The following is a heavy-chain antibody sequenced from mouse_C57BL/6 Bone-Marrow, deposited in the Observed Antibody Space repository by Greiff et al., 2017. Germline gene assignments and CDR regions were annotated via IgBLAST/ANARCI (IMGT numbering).Heavy chain of an antibody. J-gene: IGHJ4*01. CDR3: AKKAYGSEAMDY. CDR2: IWSGGST. Sequence: VQLQESGPGLVQPSQSLSITCTVSGFSLTSYGVHLVRHSPGTGLERLGVIWSGGSTDYNAAFIPKLSISKDNSKSQVFFKMNSLQADDTAIYYCAKKAYGSEAMDYWGQGTSVTVSS. CDR1: GFSLTSYG. V-gene: IGHV2-2*01. D-gene: IGHD1-1*01.